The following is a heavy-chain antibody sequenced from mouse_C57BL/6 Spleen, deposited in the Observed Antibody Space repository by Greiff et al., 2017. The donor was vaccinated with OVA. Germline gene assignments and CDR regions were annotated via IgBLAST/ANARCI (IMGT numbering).Heavy chain of an antibody. Sequence: QVQLKQPGAELVKPGASVKMSCKASGYTFTSSWITWVQQRPGQGLEWIGDIYPGSGSTTSNEKLTSKATLTVDTSSSTAYMQLSSLTSEDSAVYYCARGGGIPTESFYYFDYWGQGTTLTVSS. CDR3: ARGGGIPTESFYYFDY. V-gene: IGHV1-55*01. J-gene: IGHJ2*01. D-gene: IGHD5-1-1*01. CDR2: IYPGSGST. CDR1: GYTFTSSW.